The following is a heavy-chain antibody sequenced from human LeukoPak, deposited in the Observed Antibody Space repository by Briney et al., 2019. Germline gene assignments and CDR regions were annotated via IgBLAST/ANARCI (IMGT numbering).Heavy chain of an antibody. CDR2: VTSYNGDT. CDR1: GYTFNNYG. Sequence: GASVKVSYKASGYTFNNYGISWVRQAPGQGLEWMGWVTSYNGDTNYAQKFQGRVTMSTDTSTSTAYMELSSLRSEDTAVYYCARDRYYDSSGYYYEPYMDVWGKGTTVTISS. V-gene: IGHV1-18*01. J-gene: IGHJ6*03. D-gene: IGHD3-22*01. CDR3: ARDRYYDSSGYYYEPYMDV.